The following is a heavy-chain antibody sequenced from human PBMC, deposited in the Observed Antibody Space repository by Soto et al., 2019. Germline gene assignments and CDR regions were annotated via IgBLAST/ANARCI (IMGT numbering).Heavy chain of an antibody. J-gene: IGHJ5*02. CDR1: GGTFSSYA. D-gene: IGHD6-6*01. CDR3: ARDPQWYSGSSYNWFDP. Sequence: QVQLVQSGAEVKKPGSSVKVSCKASGGTFSSYAISWVRQAPGQGLEWMGGIIPIFGTANYAQKFQARVTITADESTSTAYMELSTLTCADTAVSYCARDPQWYSGSSYNWFDPWGQETLVTASS. V-gene: IGHV1-69*01. CDR2: IIPIFGTA.